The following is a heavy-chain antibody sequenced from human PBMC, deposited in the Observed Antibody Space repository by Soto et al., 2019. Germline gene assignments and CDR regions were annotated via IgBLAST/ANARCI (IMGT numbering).Heavy chain of an antibody. Sequence: GASVKVSCKASGGTFTSYAISWVRQAPGKGLEWMGGIIPIFRTAKYAQKFEGRVTMTADETAYMELSSLTSEDTAVYYCARAPRSRDGYNFPFDYWGQGTLVTVS. CDR2: IIPIFRTA. CDR3: ARAPRSRDGYNFPFDY. J-gene: IGHJ4*02. V-gene: IGHV1-69*13. D-gene: IGHD5-12*01. CDR1: GGTFTSYA.